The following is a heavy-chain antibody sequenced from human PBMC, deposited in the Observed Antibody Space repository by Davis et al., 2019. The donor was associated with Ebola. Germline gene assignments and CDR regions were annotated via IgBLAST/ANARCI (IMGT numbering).Heavy chain of an antibody. V-gene: IGHV1-69*02. J-gene: IGHJ6*04. CDR1: GGTFSSYT. CDR3: ARLDSTGIYYYGMDV. CDR2: IIPILGIA. D-gene: IGHD3/OR15-3a*01. Sequence: SVKVSCKASGGTFSSYTISWVRQAPGQGLEWMGRIIPILGIANYAQKFQGRVTITADESTSTAYMELSSLRSEDTAVYYCARLDSTGIYYYGMDVWGKGTTVTVSS.